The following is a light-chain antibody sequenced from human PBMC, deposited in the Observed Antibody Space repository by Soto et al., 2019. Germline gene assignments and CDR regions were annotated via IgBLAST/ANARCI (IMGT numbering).Light chain of an antibody. Sequence: DIVMTQSPATLSVPPGEGATLSCRASQSVSSNLAWYQQKPGQAPRLLIYGASSRATGIPDRFSGSGSGTDFTLTISRLEPEEFAVYDCQQYGSSARTFGQVTKVDIK. V-gene: IGKV3-20*01. J-gene: IGKJ1*01. CDR3: QQYGSSART. CDR1: QSVSSN. CDR2: GAS.